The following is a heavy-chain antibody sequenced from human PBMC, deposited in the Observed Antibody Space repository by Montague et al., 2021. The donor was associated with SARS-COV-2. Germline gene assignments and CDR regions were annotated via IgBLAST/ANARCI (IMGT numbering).Heavy chain of an antibody. J-gene: IGHJ2*01. Sequence: SLRLSCAASGFTFSRYSMNWVRQAPGKGLEWVSAISSSSTYILHADSVKGRFTISRDNAKNSLYLQMDSLRAEDTALYYCARGGIARYYFDLWGRGTVVTVSS. CDR3: ARGGIARYYFDL. CDR2: ISSSSTYI. V-gene: IGHV3-21*01. CDR1: GFTFSRYS. D-gene: IGHD2-2*01.